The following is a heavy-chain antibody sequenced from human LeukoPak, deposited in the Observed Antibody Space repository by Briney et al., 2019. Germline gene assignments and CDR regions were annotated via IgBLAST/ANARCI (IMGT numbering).Heavy chain of an antibody. CDR3: AGGYPKRHIVVVVAATQYFDY. J-gene: IGHJ4*02. CDR2: INHSGST. Sequence: SETLSLTCAVYGESFSNYYWSWIRQPPGKGLEWIGEINHSGSTNYNPSLKSRVTISVDTSKNQFSLKLSSVTAADTAVYYCAGGYPKRHIVVVVAATQYFDYWGQGTLVTVSS. V-gene: IGHV4-34*01. D-gene: IGHD2-15*01. CDR1: GESFSNYY.